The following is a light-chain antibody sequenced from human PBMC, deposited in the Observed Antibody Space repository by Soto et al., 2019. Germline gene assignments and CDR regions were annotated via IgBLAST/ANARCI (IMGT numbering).Light chain of an antibody. CDR1: SSNIGAGYD. CDR3: QSYDSSLSGDV. J-gene: IGLJ1*01. V-gene: IGLV1-40*01. CDR2: GNS. Sequence: QSVLTQPPSGSGAPGQRVTISCTGSSSNIGAGYDVHWYQQLPGTAPKVLIYGNSNRPSGVPDRFSGSKSGTSASLAITGLQAEDEADYYCQSYDSSLSGDVFGTGTKVTVL.